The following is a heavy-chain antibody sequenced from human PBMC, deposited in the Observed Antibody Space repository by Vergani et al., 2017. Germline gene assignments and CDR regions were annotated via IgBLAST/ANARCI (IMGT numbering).Heavy chain of an antibody. CDR2: IYYSGST. Sequence: QLQLQESGPGLVKPSETLSLTCTVSGGSISSSSYYWGWIRQPPGKGLEWIGSIYYSGSTYYNPSLKSRVTISVDTSKNQFSLKLSCVTAADTAVYYCARDPGREMATTWYFDLWGRGTLVTVSS. CDR3: ARDPGREMATTWYFDL. V-gene: IGHV4-39*07. CDR1: GGSISSSSYY. D-gene: IGHD5-24*01. J-gene: IGHJ2*01.